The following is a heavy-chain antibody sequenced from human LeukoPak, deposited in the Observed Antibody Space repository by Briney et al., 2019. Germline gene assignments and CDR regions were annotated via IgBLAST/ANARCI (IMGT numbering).Heavy chain of an antibody. J-gene: IGHJ4*02. CDR3: ARPTSLTGYIDY. Sequence: PSETLSLTCTVSSGSISTYYWSWIRQPPGKGLEWIGYIYYSGSTYYSPSLKSRVTISVDTSKNQFSLKLSSVTAADTAVYYCARPTSLTGYIDYWGQGTLVTVSS. CDR2: IYYSGST. D-gene: IGHD3-9*01. CDR1: SGSISTYY. V-gene: IGHV4-59*08.